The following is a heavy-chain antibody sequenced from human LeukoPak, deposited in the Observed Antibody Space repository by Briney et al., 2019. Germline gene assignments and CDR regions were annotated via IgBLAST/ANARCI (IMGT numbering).Heavy chain of an antibody. CDR2: IYYSGST. CDR3: AKQGYCSGGSCYRSLEYFQH. J-gene: IGHJ1*01. Sequence: SETLSLTCTVSGGSISSSSYYWGWIRQPPGKGLEWIGSIYYSGSTYYNPSLKSRVTISVDTSKNQFSLKLSSVTAADTAVYYCAKQGYCSGGSCYRSLEYFQHWGQGTLVTVSS. CDR1: GGSISSSSYY. V-gene: IGHV4-39*01. D-gene: IGHD2-15*01.